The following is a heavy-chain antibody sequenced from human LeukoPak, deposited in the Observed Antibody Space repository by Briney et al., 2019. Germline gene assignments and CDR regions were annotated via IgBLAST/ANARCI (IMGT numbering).Heavy chain of an antibody. CDR1: GSTFSDYY. Sequence: GGSLRLSCAASGSTFSDYYMSWIRQAPGKGLEWVSYISSSGSTIYYADSVKGRFTISRDNAKNSLYLQMNSLRAEDTAVYYCARKTGYSSGWYYYYYMDVWGKGTTVTVSS. V-gene: IGHV3-11*04. CDR3: ARKTGYSSGWYYYYYMDV. J-gene: IGHJ6*03. D-gene: IGHD6-19*01. CDR2: ISSSGSTI.